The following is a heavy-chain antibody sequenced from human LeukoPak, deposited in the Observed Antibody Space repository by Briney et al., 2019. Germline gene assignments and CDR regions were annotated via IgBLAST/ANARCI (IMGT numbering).Heavy chain of an antibody. V-gene: IGHV3-7*01. J-gene: IGHJ6*03. CDR1: GFTFSSYA. CDR3: ARASAYEPSDYYSYMDV. CDR2: IKKDGSEK. Sequence: GGSLRLSCAASGFTFSSYAMHWVRQAPGKGLEWVANIKKDGSEKYYVASVKGRFTISRDNANYSLYLQMNSLRAEDTAVYYCARASAYEPSDYYSYMDVWGKGTTVTISS. D-gene: IGHD3-22*01.